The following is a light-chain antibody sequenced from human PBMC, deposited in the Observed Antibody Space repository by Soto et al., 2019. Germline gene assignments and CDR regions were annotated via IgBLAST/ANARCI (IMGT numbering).Light chain of an antibody. CDR2: WAS. V-gene: IGKV4-1*01. J-gene: IGKJ4*01. CDR3: QQYYSAPLT. Sequence: DIVMTQSPDSLAVSLGEMATINCKSSQSILYSSNNKNYLLWYQQKPGQPAKVLMCWASTREAGVPDRFSGSGCGTDFALTIISLQAEDVAVYYCQQYYSAPLTFGGGTKVDIK. CDR1: QSILYSSNNKNY.